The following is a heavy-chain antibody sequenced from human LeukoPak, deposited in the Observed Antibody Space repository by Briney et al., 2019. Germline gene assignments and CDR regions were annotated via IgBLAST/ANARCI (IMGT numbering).Heavy chain of an antibody. CDR3: AREGVPWGYYYDSSGYYY. V-gene: IGHV3-30-3*01. D-gene: IGHD3-22*01. Sequence: PGGSLRLSCAASGFTFSSYAMHGVRQAPGKGLEWVAVISYDGSNKYYADSVKGRFTISRDNSKNTLYLQMNSLRAEDTAVYYCAREGVPWGYYYDSSGYYYWGQGTLVTVSS. CDR2: ISYDGSNK. J-gene: IGHJ4*02. CDR1: GFTFSSYA.